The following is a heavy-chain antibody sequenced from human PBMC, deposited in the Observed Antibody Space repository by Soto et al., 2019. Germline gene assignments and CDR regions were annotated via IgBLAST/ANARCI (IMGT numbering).Heavy chain of an antibody. V-gene: IGHV4-31*03. D-gene: IGHD2-15*01. CDR3: ARGDTHRNYYHMDV. CDR1: GGSIISSGFY. Sequence: QVQLQESGPGLVKPSQSLSLTCTVSGGSIISSGFYWSWIRHRPGKGLEWIGYSYYSGNAYYNPSLKSRVIISVDTSKNQFSLKLTSVTAADTAVYFCARGDTHRNYYHMDVWGQGTTVTVSS. J-gene: IGHJ6*02. CDR2: SYYSGNA.